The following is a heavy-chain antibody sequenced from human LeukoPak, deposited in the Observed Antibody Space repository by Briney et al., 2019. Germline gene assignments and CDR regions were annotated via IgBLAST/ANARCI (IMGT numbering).Heavy chain of an antibody. CDR3: AKVPGYDSSGYGPRDAFDI. J-gene: IGHJ3*02. CDR2: ISGSGGST. Sequence: GGSLRLSCAASGFTFSSYAMSWVRQAPGKGLEWVSAISGSGGSTYYADSVKGRFTISRDNSKNTLYLQMNSLRAEDTAVYYCAKVPGYDSSGYGPRDAFDIWGQGTMVTVSS. V-gene: IGHV3-23*01. CDR1: GFTFSSYA. D-gene: IGHD3-22*01.